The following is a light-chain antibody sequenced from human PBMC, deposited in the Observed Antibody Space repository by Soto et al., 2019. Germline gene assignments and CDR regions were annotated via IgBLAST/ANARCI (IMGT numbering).Light chain of an antibody. J-gene: IGKJ1*01. V-gene: IGKV1-5*03. CDR2: KAS. Sequence: DIQMTQPPSTLSASVGDRFTITCRASQSISVWLAWYQQKEGKXYNXXIYKASRLESGVPSRFSGSGSETELTITISGLQPGDSATYDCQQYNSYSPTFGQGTKVDNK. CDR1: QSISVW. CDR3: QQYNSYSPT.